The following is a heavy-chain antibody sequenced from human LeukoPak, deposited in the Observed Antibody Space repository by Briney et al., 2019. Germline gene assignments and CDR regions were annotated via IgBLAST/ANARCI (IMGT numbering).Heavy chain of an antibody. D-gene: IGHD4-11*01. Sequence: SAKVSCKASGGTFSSYAISWVRQAPGQGLEWMGRIIPILGIANYAQKFQGRVTITADKSTSTAYMELSSLRSEDTAVYYCARGVYYSNPYYYYYMDVWGKGTTVTVSS. J-gene: IGHJ6*03. CDR3: ARGVYYSNPYYYYYMDV. V-gene: IGHV1-69*04. CDR1: GGTFSSYA. CDR2: IIPILGIA.